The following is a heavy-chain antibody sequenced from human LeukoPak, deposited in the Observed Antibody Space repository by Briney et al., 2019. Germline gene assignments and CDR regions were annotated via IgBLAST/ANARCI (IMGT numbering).Heavy chain of an antibody. CDR2: VNPYSGGT. J-gene: IGHJ1*01. CDR1: RYIFTRYY. Sequence: ASVKASCKASRYIFTRYYMHWVRQSPGHGLKWMGWVNPYSGGTNYAQKFQGRVTMARDTSISTAYMERSSLRADDSAVYYCARRIEGAYGDYFQHWGQGTLVTVSS. D-gene: IGHD1-26*01. CDR3: ARRIEGAYGDYFQH. V-gene: IGHV1-2*02.